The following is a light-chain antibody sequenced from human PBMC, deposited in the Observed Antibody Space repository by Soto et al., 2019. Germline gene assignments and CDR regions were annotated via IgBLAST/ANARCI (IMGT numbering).Light chain of an antibody. V-gene: IGLV2-23*02. CDR3: CSYAGSSTSLYV. CDR2: EVS. Sequence: QSSLTQPAAVSGSPGQSITISCPGTSIDVVSYNLVSWYQQHPGKAPKLMIYEVSKRPSGVSNRFSGSKSGNTASLTISGLQAEDEADYYCCSYAGSSTSLYVFGTGTKVTVL. J-gene: IGLJ1*01. CDR1: SIDVVSYNL.